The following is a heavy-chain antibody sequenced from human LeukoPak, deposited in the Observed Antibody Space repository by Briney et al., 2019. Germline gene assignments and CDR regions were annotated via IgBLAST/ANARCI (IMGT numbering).Heavy chain of an antibody. J-gene: IGHJ4*02. CDR1: GYTFTIYG. D-gene: IGHD3-9*01. CDR2: ISAYNGNT. V-gene: IGHV1-18*01. CDR3: VRVYPSTGPGLYYFDY. Sequence: AASVTLSCKASGYTFTIYGISWVRHAPPQGLEWMGWISAYNGNTNYAQKLQGRVTMTTDTSTSTAYMELRSLRSDDTAVYYCVRVYPSTGPGLYYFDYWGQGTLVTVSS.